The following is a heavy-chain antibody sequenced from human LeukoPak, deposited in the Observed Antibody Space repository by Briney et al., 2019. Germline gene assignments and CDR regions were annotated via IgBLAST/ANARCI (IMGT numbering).Heavy chain of an antibody. J-gene: IGHJ4*02. D-gene: IGHD1-26*01. CDR3: AARSSGNPYF. V-gene: IGHV3-7*03. Sequence: GGSLRLSCAASGFTFSTYAMSWVRQAPGKGLQWVAKIKQDGSEKYYVDSVKGRFTISRDNAENSLYLQMNSLRVEDTAVYYCAARSSGNPYFWGQGTLVTVSS. CDR2: IKQDGSEK. CDR1: GFTFSTYA.